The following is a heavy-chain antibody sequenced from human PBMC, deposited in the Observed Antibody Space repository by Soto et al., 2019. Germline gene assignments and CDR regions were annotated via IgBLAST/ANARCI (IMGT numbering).Heavy chain of an antibody. V-gene: IGHV1-69*01. J-gene: IGHJ5*02. Sequence: QVQLVQSGAEVKKPGSSVKVSCKASGGTFSSYAISWVRQAPGQGLEWMGGIIPIFGTANYAQKLQGRVTITADEATSTAYMERSSLRSEDTAVYYCARDDYYGSGSYTLGNWFDPWGQGTLVTVSS. CDR3: ARDDYYGSGSYTLGNWFDP. D-gene: IGHD3-10*01. CDR2: IIPIFGTA. CDR1: GGTFSSYA.